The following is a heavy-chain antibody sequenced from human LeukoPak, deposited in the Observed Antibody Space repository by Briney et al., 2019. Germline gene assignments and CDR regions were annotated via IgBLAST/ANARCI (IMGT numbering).Heavy chain of an antibody. CDR1: GESLSGYY. J-gene: IGHJ6*03. V-gene: IGHV4-34*01. D-gene: IGHD3-16*01. CDR2: INPIGRI. Sequence: PSETLSLTCAVYGESLSGYYLTWIRQPPGEGLQWIGEINPIGRINNNPSLKSRVTISGDTSKNEFSLKMTSVTAADTTVYYCARLGAYYYSYYMDVWGEGTTVTISS. CDR3: ARLGAYYYSYYMDV.